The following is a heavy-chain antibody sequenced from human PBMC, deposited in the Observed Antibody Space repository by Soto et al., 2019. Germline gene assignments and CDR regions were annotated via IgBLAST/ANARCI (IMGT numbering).Heavy chain of an antibody. CDR1: GFTFSTYA. Sequence: EVQLLESGGGLVQPGGSLRLSCAASGFTFSTYAMTWVRQAPGKGLEWVSSISGSSGIINYADSVKGRLTISRDNTKNTVHLQMNSLRVEDTAIYYCATLTGSSGYDAFDFWGQGTLVTVSS. CDR2: ISGSSGII. V-gene: IGHV3-23*01. D-gene: IGHD5-12*01. J-gene: IGHJ4*02. CDR3: ATLTGSSGYDAFDF.